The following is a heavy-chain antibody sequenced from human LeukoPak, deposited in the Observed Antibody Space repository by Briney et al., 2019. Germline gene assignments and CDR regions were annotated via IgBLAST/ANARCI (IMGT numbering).Heavy chain of an antibody. Sequence: KTGGSLRLSRAASGFTFSDYYMSWIRQAPGKGLEWVSYISSSGSTIYYADSVKGRFTISRDNAKNSLYLQMNSLRAEDTAVYYCARDSRDSSVDYWGQGTLVTVSS. CDR1: GFTFSDYY. CDR2: ISSSGSTI. V-gene: IGHV3-11*01. CDR3: ARDSRDSSVDY. D-gene: IGHD6-13*01. J-gene: IGHJ4*02.